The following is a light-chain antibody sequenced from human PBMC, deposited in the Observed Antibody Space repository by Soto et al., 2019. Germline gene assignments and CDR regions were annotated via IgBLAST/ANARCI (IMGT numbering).Light chain of an antibody. J-gene: IGKJ3*01. CDR2: AAS. CDR1: QAIDQS. V-gene: IGKV1-27*01. CDR3: QEHNGDLPVA. Sequence: DIPMTQSPSSLSASVGDRVTITCRASQAIDQSEAWYQQKPGQVPKLLIYAASTLHSGVPSLFSGSGSGAHFTPTTTGRQPEDVATYYCQEHNGDLPVAFGPGTTVDV.